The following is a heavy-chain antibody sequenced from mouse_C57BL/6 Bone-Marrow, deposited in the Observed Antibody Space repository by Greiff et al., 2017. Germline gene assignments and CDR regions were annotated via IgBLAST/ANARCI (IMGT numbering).Heavy chain of an antibody. D-gene: IGHD2-2*01. CDR3: ARWFGHYYAMDY. J-gene: IGHJ4*01. Sequence: LQQPGAELVKPGASVKMSCKASGYTFTSYWITWVKQRPGQGLEWIGDIYPGSGSTNYNEKFKSKATLTVDTSSSTAYMQLSSLTSDDSAVYYCARWFGHYYAMDYWGQGTSVTVSS. V-gene: IGHV1-55*01. CDR1: GYTFTSYW. CDR2: IYPGSGST.